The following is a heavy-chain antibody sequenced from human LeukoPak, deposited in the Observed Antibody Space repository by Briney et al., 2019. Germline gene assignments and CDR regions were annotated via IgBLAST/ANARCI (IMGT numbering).Heavy chain of an antibody. CDR3: ASLKRGRSGYSSSGGSGY. CDR1: GGSFSGYY. V-gene: IGHV4-34*01. D-gene: IGHD6-13*01. Sequence: ASETLSLTCAVYGGSFSGYYWSWIRQSPGKGLEWIGEINPSGSTNYNPSLKSRVTISVDTSKNQFSLKLSSVTAADTAVYYCASLKRGRSGYSSSGGSGYWGQGTLVTVSS. CDR2: INPSGST. J-gene: IGHJ4*02.